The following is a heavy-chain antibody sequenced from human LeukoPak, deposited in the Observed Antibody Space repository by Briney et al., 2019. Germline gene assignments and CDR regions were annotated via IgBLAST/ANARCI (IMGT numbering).Heavy chain of an antibody. J-gene: IGHJ6*03. CDR1: GYTFTGYY. D-gene: IGHD6-13*01. Sequence: ASVKVSCKASGYTFTGYYMHWVRQAPGQGLEWMGWINPNSGGTNYAQKFQGRVTMTRDTSISTAYMELSRLRSDDTAVYYCARLAGSSSYRYYYYMDVWGKGTTVTVSS. CDR2: INPNSGGT. V-gene: IGHV1-2*02. CDR3: ARLAGSSSYRYYYYMDV.